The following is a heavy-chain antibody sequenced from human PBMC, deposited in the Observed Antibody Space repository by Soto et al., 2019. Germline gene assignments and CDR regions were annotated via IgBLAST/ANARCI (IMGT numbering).Heavy chain of an antibody. Sequence: PGXSLRLSCAASGFTFNNYAMNWFRQAPGKGLEWVATISGTGGSTYYADSVKGRFTISRDNSKNTLYLQMNSLRVEDTAVYYCAKDRLGGNFDYWGQGTQVTVSS. CDR3: AKDRLGGNFDY. CDR2: ISGTGGST. J-gene: IGHJ4*02. CDR1: GFTFNNYA. V-gene: IGHV3-23*01.